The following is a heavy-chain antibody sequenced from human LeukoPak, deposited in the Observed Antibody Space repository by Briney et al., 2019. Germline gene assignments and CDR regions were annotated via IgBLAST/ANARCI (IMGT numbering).Heavy chain of an antibody. Sequence: SETLSLTCAVYGGSFSGYYWSWIRQPPGKGLEWIGEINHSGSTNYNPSLKSRVTISVDTSKNQFSLKLSSVTAADTAVYYCAREYRYGGSYFRSDRWGQGTLVTVSS. D-gene: IGHD1-26*01. V-gene: IGHV4-34*01. J-gene: IGHJ5*02. CDR2: INHSGST. CDR3: AREYRYGGSYFRSDR. CDR1: GGSFSGYY.